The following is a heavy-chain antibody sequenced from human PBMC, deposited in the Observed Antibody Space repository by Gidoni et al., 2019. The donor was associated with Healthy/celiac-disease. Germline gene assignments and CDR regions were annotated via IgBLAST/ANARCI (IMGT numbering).Heavy chain of an antibody. CDR1: GGSISSYY. CDR3: ARVAEYYDSRPRYYGMDV. CDR2: IYYSGST. D-gene: IGHD3-22*01. V-gene: IGHV4-59*01. Sequence: QVQLQESGPGLVKPSETLSLTCTVSGGSISSYYWSWIRQPPGKGLEWLGYIYYSGSTNYNPSLKSRVTISVDTSKNQCSLKLSSVTAADTAVYYCARVAEYYDSRPRYYGMDVWGQGTTVTVSS. J-gene: IGHJ6*02.